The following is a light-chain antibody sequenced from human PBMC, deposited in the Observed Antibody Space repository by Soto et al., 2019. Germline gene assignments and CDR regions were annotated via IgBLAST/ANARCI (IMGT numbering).Light chain of an antibody. CDR1: QSVSSH. J-gene: IGKJ4*01. CDR3: QHSHSTPLT. CDR2: AAS. Sequence: DIQMTQTPSSLSASVGDRVTITCRASQSVSSHLNWYQQKPGKAPKLLICAASSLQSGVPSRFSGSGSGTEFTLTISSLQPEDFATYSCQHSHSTPLTFGGGTKVDIK. V-gene: IGKV1-39*01.